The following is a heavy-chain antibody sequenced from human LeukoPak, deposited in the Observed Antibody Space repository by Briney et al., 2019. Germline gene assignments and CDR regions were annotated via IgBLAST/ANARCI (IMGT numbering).Heavy chain of an antibody. V-gene: IGHV3-53*05. CDR1: GFTVSSNY. J-gene: IGHJ3*02. D-gene: IGHD3-10*01. CDR3: ARDPTGGAAFDI. CDR2: IYSGGKT. Sequence: GGSLRLSCAASGFTVSSNYMSWVRQAPGKGLEWVSVIYSGGKTFYADSVKGRFTISRDNSKNTLYLQMGSLRSEDTAVYYCARDPTGGAAFDIWGQGTMVTVSS.